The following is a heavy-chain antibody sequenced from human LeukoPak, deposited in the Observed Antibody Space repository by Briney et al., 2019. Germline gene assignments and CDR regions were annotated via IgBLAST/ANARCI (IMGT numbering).Heavy chain of an antibody. CDR2: INPSGGST. CDR3: AREDCSSTINVYCWFDP. D-gene: IGHD2-2*01. CDR1: GYTFTSYY. Sequence: ASVKVSCKASGYTFTSYYMHWVRQAPGQGLEWMGIINPSGGSTSYAQKFQGRVTMTRDTSTSTVYMELSSLRSEDTAVYYCAREDCSSTINVYCWFDPWGQGTLVTVSS. V-gene: IGHV1-46*01. J-gene: IGHJ5*02.